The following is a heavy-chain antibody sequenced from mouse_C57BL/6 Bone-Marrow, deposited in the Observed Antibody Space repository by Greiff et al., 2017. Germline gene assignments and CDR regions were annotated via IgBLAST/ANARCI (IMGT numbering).Heavy chain of an antibody. J-gene: IGHJ1*03. CDR2: IDPRAGST. V-gene: IGHV1-85*01. Sequence: VQLQQSGPELVKPGASVKLSCKASGYTFTSYDINWVKQRPGQGLEWIGWIDPRAGSTKYNEKFKGKATLTVDTSSSTAYMELHSLTSEDSAVSSCARRYGTPWYFEVWGTGATVTVAS. CDR3: ARRYGTPWYFEV. CDR1: GYTFTSYD. D-gene: IGHD1-1*01.